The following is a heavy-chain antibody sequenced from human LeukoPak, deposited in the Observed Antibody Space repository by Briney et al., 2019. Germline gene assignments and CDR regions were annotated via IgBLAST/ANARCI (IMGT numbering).Heavy chain of an antibody. CDR1: GGSVSSVSYY. V-gene: IGHV4-61*01. CDR3: ARSNYDDYSNYGRFDY. Sequence: SETLSLTCTVSGGSVSSVSYYWSWIRRPPGKGLEWIVYIYYSGSTNYNPSLKSRVTISVDTSTNQFSLKLSSVTAADTAVYYCARSNYDDYSNYGRFDYWGQRTLVTV. CDR2: IYYSGST. D-gene: IGHD4-11*01. J-gene: IGHJ4*02.